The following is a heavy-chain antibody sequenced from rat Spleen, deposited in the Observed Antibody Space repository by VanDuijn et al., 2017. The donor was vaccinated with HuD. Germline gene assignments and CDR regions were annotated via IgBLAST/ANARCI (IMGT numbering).Heavy chain of an antibody. CDR2: ISTGGGST. CDR3: TRVGKFVGVPFDY. J-gene: IGHJ2*01. CDR1: GFIFSKYD. D-gene: IGHD4-3*01. Sequence: EVHLVESGGGLVQPGRSLKLSCAASGFIFSKYDMAWVRQTPTKGLEWVASISTGGGSTYYRDSVKGRFTISRDNAKSTLYLQMDSLRSEDTATYYCTRVGKFVGVPFDYWGQGVMVTVSS. V-gene: IGHV5-27*01.